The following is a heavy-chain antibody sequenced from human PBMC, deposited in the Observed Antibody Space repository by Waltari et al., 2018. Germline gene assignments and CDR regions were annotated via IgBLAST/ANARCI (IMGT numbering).Heavy chain of an antibody. J-gene: IGHJ4*02. CDR2: IIPILGIV. CDR3: ARQSRDYYDSSGYFDY. D-gene: IGHD3-22*01. V-gene: IGHV1-69*04. CDR1: GGTFSGYA. Sequence: QVQLVPSGAEVKKPGSSVKVSCKASGGTFSGYAIRGGRSAPGQGLEWMGRIIPILGIVNYAQKFQGRVTITADKSTSTAYMELSSLRSEDTAVYYCARQSRDYYDSSGYFDYWGQGTLVTVSS.